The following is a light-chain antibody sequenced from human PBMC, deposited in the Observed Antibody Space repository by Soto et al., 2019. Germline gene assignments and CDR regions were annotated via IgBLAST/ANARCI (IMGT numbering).Light chain of an antibody. J-gene: IGLJ1*01. CDR2: EDN. Sequence: QSVLTQPASVPGSPGQSITISCTGTSSDVGSYNLVSWYQQHPGKAPKLMIYEDNKRPSGVSNRFSVSKSGYTASLTISGLQAEDEADYYCCSYARTSTYVFGSGTRSPS. CDR3: CSYARTSTYV. V-gene: IGLV2-23*01. CDR1: SSDVGSYNL.